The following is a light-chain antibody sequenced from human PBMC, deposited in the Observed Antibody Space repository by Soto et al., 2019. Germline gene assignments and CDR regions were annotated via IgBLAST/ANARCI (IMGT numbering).Light chain of an antibody. V-gene: IGKV3D-15*01. CDR1: QSLSSN. CDR2: AAS. CDR3: QQYGHSLWT. J-gene: IGKJ1*01. Sequence: IVLRQSPAKLSVSPGERATLSCRASQSLSSNLAWYQQKVGQPPRLLIYAASTRATGIPDRFSGSGSGTDFTLTISRLEPEDYAVYYCQQYGHSLWTFGQGTKVDIK.